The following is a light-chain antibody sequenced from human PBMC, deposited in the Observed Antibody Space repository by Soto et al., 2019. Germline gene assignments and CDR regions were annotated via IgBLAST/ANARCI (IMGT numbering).Light chain of an antibody. J-gene: IGLJ2*01. Sequence: QSVLTQPPSVSGAPGQRGTISCTGSSSNLGAGYDVHWYQQVPGTAPKLLMFANRNRPSGVPHRFSGSKSGTSASLAITGLQAEDEADYYCQSFDSRLNGVIFGGGTKVTVL. V-gene: IGLV1-40*01. CDR1: SSNLGAGYD. CDR2: ANR. CDR3: QSFDSRLNGVI.